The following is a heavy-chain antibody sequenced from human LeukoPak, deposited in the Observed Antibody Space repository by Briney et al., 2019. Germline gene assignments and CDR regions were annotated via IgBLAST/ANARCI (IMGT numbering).Heavy chain of an antibody. CDR2: IYVTGST. V-gene: IGHV4-59*08. CDR1: GGSIGTYY. D-gene: IGHD6-13*01. Sequence: SETLSLTCIVSGGSIGTYYWSWIRQSPAKGLEWIGYIYVTGSTRYNPYLQSRVTISVDTSRNQFFLKMSSVTASVTAVYYCARHIGGGIEDMDVWGTGTKVTVSS. J-gene: IGHJ6*03. CDR3: ARHIGGGIEDMDV.